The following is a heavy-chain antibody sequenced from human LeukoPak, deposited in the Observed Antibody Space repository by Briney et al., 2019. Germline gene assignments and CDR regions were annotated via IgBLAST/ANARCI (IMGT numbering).Heavy chain of an antibody. Sequence: PGRSLRLSCAASGFTFSSYSMNWVRQAPGKGLEWVSYISSSGSMKYYADSVKGRFTISRDNAKNSLYLQMNSLRDEDTAVYYCARGTSSGWYGGFDSWGQGTLVTVSS. CDR3: ARGTSSGWYGGFDS. V-gene: IGHV3-48*02. D-gene: IGHD6-19*01. J-gene: IGHJ4*02. CDR2: ISSSGSMK. CDR1: GFTFSSYS.